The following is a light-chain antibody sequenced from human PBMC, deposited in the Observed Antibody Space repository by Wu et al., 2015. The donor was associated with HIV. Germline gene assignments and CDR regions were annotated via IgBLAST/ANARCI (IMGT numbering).Light chain of an antibody. CDR2: GAS. CDR3: QQYHIWPYT. Sequence: EIVMTQSPATLSVSPGERATLSCRASQSVTTNLAWYQQKPGQAPRLLIYGASTRASGIPATFSGRGSGTEFTLTINTMQSEDFAMYYCQQYHIWPYTFGQGTNLEI. V-gene: IGKV3-15*01. J-gene: IGKJ2*01. CDR1: QSVTTN.